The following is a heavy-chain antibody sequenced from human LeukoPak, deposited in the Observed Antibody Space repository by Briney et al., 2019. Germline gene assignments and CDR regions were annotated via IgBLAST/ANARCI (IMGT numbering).Heavy chain of an antibody. V-gene: IGHV3-23*01. CDR3: AKAVHYDSSGYYYGFDY. J-gene: IGHJ4*02. Sequence: GGSLRLSCAASGFTFDDYAMHWVRQAPGKGLEWVSGISGSGGSTYYADSVKGRFTISRDNSKNTLYLQMNSLRAEDTAVYYCAKAVHYDSSGYYYGFDYWGQGTLVTVSS. D-gene: IGHD3-22*01. CDR1: GFTFDDYA. CDR2: ISGSGGST.